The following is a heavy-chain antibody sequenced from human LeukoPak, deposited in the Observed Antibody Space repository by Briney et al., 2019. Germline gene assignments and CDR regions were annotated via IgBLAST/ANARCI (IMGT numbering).Heavy chain of an antibody. CDR2: ISGSGGST. J-gene: IGHJ4*02. CDR1: GSTFSSYG. Sequence: GGSLRLSCAASGSTFSSYGMSWVRQAPGKGLEWVSAISGSGGSTYYADSVKGRFTISRDNSKNTLYLQMNSLRAEDTAVYYCAKSFMVRGSPLDYWGQGTLVTVSS. D-gene: IGHD3-10*01. V-gene: IGHV3-23*01. CDR3: AKSFMVRGSPLDY.